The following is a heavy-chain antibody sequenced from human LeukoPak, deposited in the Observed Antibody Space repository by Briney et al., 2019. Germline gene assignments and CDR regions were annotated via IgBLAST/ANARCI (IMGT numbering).Heavy chain of an antibody. J-gene: IGHJ3*02. CDR2: IYYSGST. Sequence: SETLSLTCTVSGGSISSYYWSWIRQPPGKGLEWIGYIYYSGSTNYNPSLKSRVTISVDTSKNQFSLKLSSVTAADTAVYYCAREDSNYHAFDIWGQGTMVTVSS. CDR1: GGSISSYY. CDR3: AREDSNYHAFDI. V-gene: IGHV4-59*12. D-gene: IGHD4-11*01.